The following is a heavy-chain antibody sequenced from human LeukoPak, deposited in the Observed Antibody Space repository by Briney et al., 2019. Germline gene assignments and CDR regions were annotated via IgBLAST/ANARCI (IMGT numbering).Heavy chain of an antibody. J-gene: IGHJ5*02. D-gene: IGHD3-9*01. CDR1: GFTLSSYA. CDR3: AKDRIGYYDILTGYLNWFDP. V-gene: IGHV3-23*01. CDR2: ISGSGGST. Sequence: GGSLRLSCAASGFTLSSYAMSWVRQAPGKGLEWVSAISGSGGSTYYADSVKGRFTISRDNSKNTLYLQMNSLRAEDTAVYYCAKDRIGYYDILTGYLNWFDPWGQGTLVTVSS.